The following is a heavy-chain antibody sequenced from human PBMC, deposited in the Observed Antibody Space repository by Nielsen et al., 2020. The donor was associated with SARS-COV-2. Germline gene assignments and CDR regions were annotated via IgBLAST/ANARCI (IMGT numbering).Heavy chain of an antibody. CDR1: GYSFTSYW. CDR3: ARLGLRGAAAGTSWFDP. Sequence: GESLKISCKGSGYSFTSYWIGWVRQLPGKGLEWMGIIYPGDSDTRYSPSFQGQVTISADKSISTAYLQWSSLKASDTAMYYCARLGLRGAAAGTSWFDPWGQGTLVTVSS. V-gene: IGHV5-51*01. J-gene: IGHJ5*02. CDR2: IYPGDSDT. D-gene: IGHD6-13*01.